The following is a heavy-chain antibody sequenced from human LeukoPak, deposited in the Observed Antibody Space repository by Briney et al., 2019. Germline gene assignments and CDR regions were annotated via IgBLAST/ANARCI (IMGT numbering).Heavy chain of an antibody. Sequence: SETLSLTCTVSGGSISSYYWSWIRQPPGKGLEWIGYIYYSGSTNYNPSLKSRVTISVDTSKNQFSLKLSSVTAADTAVYYCARVNANAFDIWGQGTMVTVSS. CDR1: GGSISSYY. J-gene: IGHJ3*02. CDR2: IYYSGST. V-gene: IGHV4-59*01. D-gene: IGHD2-8*01. CDR3: ARVNANAFDI.